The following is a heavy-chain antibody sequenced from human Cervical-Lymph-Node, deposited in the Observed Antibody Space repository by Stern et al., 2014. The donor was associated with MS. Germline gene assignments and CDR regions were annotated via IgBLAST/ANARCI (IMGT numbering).Heavy chain of an antibody. J-gene: IGHJ5*02. CDR3: ARGDFGVVTNHWFDP. Sequence: VQLVQSGAEVKSPGASVKVSCKASGYTFSDYGINWVRQAPGQGLEWMGWINSYNDNPHYAQKFQGRVTMTTDTSTTTAYMEMRSLTSDDTAVYYCARGDFGVVTNHWFDPWGQGTLVTVSS. CDR2: INSYNDNP. CDR1: GYTFSDYG. D-gene: IGHD3-3*01. V-gene: IGHV1-18*01.